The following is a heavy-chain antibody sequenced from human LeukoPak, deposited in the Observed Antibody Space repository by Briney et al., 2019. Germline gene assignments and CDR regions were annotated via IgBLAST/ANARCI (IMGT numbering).Heavy chain of an antibody. Sequence: SVKVSCKASGGTFSSYAISWVRQAPGPGLEWMGGIIPIFGTANYAQKFQGRVTITADESTSTAYMELSSLRSEDTAVYYCARCRIFGVVIQMYYFDYWGQGTLVTVSS. CDR1: GGTFSSYA. J-gene: IGHJ4*02. D-gene: IGHD3-3*01. CDR2: IIPIFGTA. CDR3: ARCRIFGVVIQMYYFDY. V-gene: IGHV1-69*13.